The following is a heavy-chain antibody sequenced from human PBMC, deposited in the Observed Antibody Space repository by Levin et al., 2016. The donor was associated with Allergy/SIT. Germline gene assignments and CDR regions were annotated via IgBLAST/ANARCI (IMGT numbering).Heavy chain of an antibody. D-gene: IGHD6-13*01. J-gene: IGHJ5*02. CDR2: IIPIFGTA. Sequence: WVRQAPGQGLEWMGGIIPIFGTANYAQKFQGRVTITADESTSTAYMELSSLRSEDTAVYYCARDKRIAAAGTFDPRGQGTLVTVSS. V-gene: IGHV1-69*01. CDR3: ARDKRIAAAGTFDP.